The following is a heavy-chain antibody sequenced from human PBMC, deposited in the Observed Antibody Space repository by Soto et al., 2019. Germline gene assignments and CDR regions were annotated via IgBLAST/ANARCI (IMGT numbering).Heavy chain of an antibody. D-gene: IGHD5-18*01. CDR2: IYTSGST. J-gene: IGHJ3*02. CDR3: ARDGVDTAMVLGSSAFDI. CDR1: GGSISSYY. V-gene: IGHV4-4*07. Sequence: QVQLQESGPGLVKPSETLSLTCTVSGGSISSYYWSWIRQPAGKGLEWIGRIYTSGSTNYNPSLKSRFTMSVDTSKNQFSLKLSSVTAADTAVYYCARDGVDTAMVLGSSAFDIWGQGTMVTVSS.